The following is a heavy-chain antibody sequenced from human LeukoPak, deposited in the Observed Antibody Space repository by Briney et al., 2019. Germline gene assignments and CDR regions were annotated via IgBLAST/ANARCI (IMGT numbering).Heavy chain of an antibody. D-gene: IGHD2-2*02. Sequence: ASVKVSCKASGYTFTGYYLHWVRQAPGQGLEWIGWINPNSGGTNYAQKFQGRVTMTRDTSISTAYMELSRLRSDDTAVYYCARNNGYCSSTSCYTDYYYYYMDVWGKGTTVTVSS. J-gene: IGHJ6*03. V-gene: IGHV1-2*02. CDR1: GYTFTGYY. CDR2: INPNSGGT. CDR3: ARNNGYCSSTSCYTDYYYYYMDV.